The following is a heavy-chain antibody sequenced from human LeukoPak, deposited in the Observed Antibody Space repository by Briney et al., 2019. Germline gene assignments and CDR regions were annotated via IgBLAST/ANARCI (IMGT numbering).Heavy chain of an antibody. J-gene: IGHJ4*02. Sequence: GGSLRLSCVASGFTFSSYSMNWVRQAPGKGLEWVSSISSSSSYIYYADSVKGRFTISRDNAKNSLYLQMNSLRAEDTAVYYCARDLLVGSFDYWGQGTLVTVSS. CDR1: GFTFSSYS. D-gene: IGHD2-2*01. CDR2: ISSSSSYI. V-gene: IGHV3-21*01. CDR3: ARDLLVGSFDY.